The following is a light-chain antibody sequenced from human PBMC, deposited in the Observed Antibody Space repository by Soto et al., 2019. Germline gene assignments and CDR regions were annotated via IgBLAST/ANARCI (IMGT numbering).Light chain of an antibody. Sequence: QSALTQPASVSGSPGQAITISCTASSSDMGGYNYVSWYQQYPGKAPKLLIYEVSHRPSGVSNRFSGSKSGNTASLTSSGLQAEDEADYYCSSYATSIGVFGGGTKLTVL. CDR3: SSYATSIGV. J-gene: IGLJ3*02. CDR2: EVS. V-gene: IGLV2-14*03. CDR1: SSDMGGYNY.